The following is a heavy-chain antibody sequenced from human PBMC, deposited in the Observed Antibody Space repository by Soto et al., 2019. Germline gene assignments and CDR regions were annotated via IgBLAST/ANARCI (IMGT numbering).Heavy chain of an antibody. D-gene: IGHD3-10*01. CDR1: GGSISSSNC. CDR3: ARVLVYGSGSYDYYGMDV. V-gene: IGHV4-4*02. CDR2: IYHSGST. Sequence: SETLSLTCAVSGGSISSSNCWSFVRQPPGKGLEWIGEIYHSGSTNYNPSLKSRVTISVDKSKNQFSLKLSSVTAADTAVYYCARVLVYGSGSYDYYGMDVWGQGTTVTVSS. J-gene: IGHJ6*02.